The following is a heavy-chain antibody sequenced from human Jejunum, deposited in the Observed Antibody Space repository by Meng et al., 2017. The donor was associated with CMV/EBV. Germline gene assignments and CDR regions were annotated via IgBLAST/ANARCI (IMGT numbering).Heavy chain of an antibody. J-gene: IGHJ4*02. Sequence: TLNKYCLAWVRRDPGKGREWIGTSGPNMATTRYVQSLQGRVSMTRDTSTSTVYMEMSSLRSGDTAMYYCLREAVGYVQVWFDRYFDYWGLGTLVTVSS. CDR3: LREAVGYVQVWFDRYFDY. V-gene: IGHV1-46*02. CDR1: TLNKYC. CDR2: SGPNMATT. D-gene: IGHD2-15*01.